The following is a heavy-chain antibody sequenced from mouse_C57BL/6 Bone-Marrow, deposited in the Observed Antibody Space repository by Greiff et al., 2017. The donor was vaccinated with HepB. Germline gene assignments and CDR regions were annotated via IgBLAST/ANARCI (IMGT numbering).Heavy chain of an antibody. V-gene: IGHV6-6*01. CDR2: IRNKANNHAT. D-gene: IGHD1-1*01. J-gene: IGHJ1*03. Sequence: EVKLEESGGGLVQPGGSMKLSCAASGFTFSDAWMDWVRQSPEKGLEWVAEIRNKANNHATYYAESVKGRFTISRDDSKSSVYLQMNSLRAEDTGIYYCTRREVVATETWYFDVWGTGTTVTVSS. CDR1: GFTFSDAW. CDR3: TRREVVATETWYFDV.